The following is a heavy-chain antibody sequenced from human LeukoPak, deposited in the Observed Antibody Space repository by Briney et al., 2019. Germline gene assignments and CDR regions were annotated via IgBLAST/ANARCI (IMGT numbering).Heavy chain of an antibody. Sequence: GGSLRLSCAASGFTFSSYAMSWVRQAPGKGLEWVSAISGSGGSTYCADSVKGRFTISRDNSKNTLYLQMNSLRAEDTAVYYCAKDLRYNWNDLYDAFDIWGQGTMVTVSS. CDR2: ISGSGGST. J-gene: IGHJ3*02. V-gene: IGHV3-23*01. CDR1: GFTFSSYA. D-gene: IGHD1-20*01. CDR3: AKDLRYNWNDLYDAFDI.